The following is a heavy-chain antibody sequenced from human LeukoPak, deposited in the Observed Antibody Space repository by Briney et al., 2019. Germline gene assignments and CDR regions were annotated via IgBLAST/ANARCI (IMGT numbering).Heavy chain of an antibody. CDR1: GGSISSGDYY. CDR2: IHYSGST. J-gene: IGHJ4*02. D-gene: IGHD2-21*01. CDR3: ARAPAAVVPKKYYFDY. V-gene: IGHV4-31*03. Sequence: SETLSLTCTVSGGSISSGDYYWSWIRQHPGEGLEWIGYIHYSGSTYYNPSLKSRVSISVDTSKNQFSLKLSSVTAADTAVYYCARAPAAVVPKKYYFDYWGQGTLVTVSS.